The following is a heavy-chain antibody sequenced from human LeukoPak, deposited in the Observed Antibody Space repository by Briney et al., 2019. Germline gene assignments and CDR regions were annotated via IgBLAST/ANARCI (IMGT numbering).Heavy chain of an antibody. J-gene: IGHJ4*02. Sequence: GASVKVSCKASGYTFTSYYMHWVRQAPGQGLEWMGIINPSGGGTSYAQKFQGRVTMTRDTSTSTVYMALSTLRSEDTAVYYCARSVFPYYSGSGSPYNVDVRQNSHFDSWGQGTLVTVSS. CDR3: ARSVFPYYSGSGSPYNVDVRQNSHFDS. D-gene: IGHD3-10*01. CDR2: INPSGGGT. CDR1: GYTFTSYY. V-gene: IGHV1-46*01.